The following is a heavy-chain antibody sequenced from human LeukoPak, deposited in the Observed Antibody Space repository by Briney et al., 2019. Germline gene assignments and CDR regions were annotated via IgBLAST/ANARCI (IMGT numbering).Heavy chain of an antibody. CDR3: ARSAAIGRWFDP. D-gene: IGHD2-2*02. J-gene: IGHJ5*02. V-gene: IGHV1-69*13. CDR2: IIPIFGTA. Sequence: GASVKVSCKASGGTFSSYAISWVRQAPGQGLKWMGGIIPIFGTANHAQKFQGRVTITADESTSTAYMELSSLRSEDTAVYYCARSAAIGRWFDPWGQGTLVTVSS. CDR1: GGTFSSYA.